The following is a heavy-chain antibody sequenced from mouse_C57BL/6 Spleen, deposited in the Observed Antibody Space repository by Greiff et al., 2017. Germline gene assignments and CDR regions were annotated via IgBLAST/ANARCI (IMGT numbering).Heavy chain of an antibody. J-gene: IGHJ2*01. CDR1: GYSFTGYY. D-gene: IGHD1-1*01. CDR3: ARTPLITTVVEYYFDY. CDR2: INPSTGGT. Sequence: VQLQQSGPELVKPGASVKISCKASGYSFTGYYMNWVKQSPEKSLEWIGEINPSTGGTTYNQKFKAKATLTVDKSSSTAYMQLKSLTSEDSAVYYCARTPLITTVVEYYFDYWGQGTTRTVSS. V-gene: IGHV1-42*01.